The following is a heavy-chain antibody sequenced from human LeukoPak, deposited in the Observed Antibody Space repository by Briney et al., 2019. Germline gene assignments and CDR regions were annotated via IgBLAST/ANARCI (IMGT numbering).Heavy chain of an antibody. CDR3: ASFLGYCSSTSCYGPEYGMDV. Sequence: ASVKVSCKASGYTFTSYYMHWVRQAPGQGLEWMGIINPSGGSTSYAQKFQGRVTMTRDTSTSTVYMELSSLRSEDTAVYYCASFLGYCSSTSCYGPEYGMDVWGQGTTVTVSS. J-gene: IGHJ6*02. CDR1: GYTFTSYY. CDR2: INPSGGST. D-gene: IGHD2-2*01. V-gene: IGHV1-46*01.